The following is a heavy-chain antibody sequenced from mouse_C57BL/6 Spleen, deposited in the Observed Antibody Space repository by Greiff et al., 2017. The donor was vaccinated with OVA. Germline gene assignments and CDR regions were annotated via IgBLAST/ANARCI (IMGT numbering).Heavy chain of an antibody. D-gene: IGHD2-4*01. J-gene: IGHJ3*01. Sequence: EVKLEESGGGLVQPGGSMKLSCVASGFTFSNYWMNWVRQSPEKGLEWVAQIRFKSDNYATHYAESVKGRFTISRDDSKSSVYLQMNNLRAEDTGIYYYTYDYDGFAYWGQGTLVTVSA. CDR1: GFTFSNYW. CDR2: IRFKSDNYAT. CDR3: TYDYDGFAY. V-gene: IGHV6-3*01.